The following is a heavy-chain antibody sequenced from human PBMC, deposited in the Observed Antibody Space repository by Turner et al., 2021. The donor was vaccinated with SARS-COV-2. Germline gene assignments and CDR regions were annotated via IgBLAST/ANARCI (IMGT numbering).Heavy chain of an antibody. D-gene: IGHD6-13*01. J-gene: IGHJ4*02. CDR3: TRRGIAAAGNDY. CDR2: ISDDGSSA. Sequence: VQLVESGGDFVHPGGSLRLPCVGSGFTFSDHWMHWVRQGPGKGLVWVSRISDDGSSASYGGSVRGRFTVSRDNAKNTLYLQMNSLRPDDTGVYYCTRRGIAAAGNDYWGQGTLVTVSS. V-gene: IGHV3-74*01. CDR1: GFTFSDHW.